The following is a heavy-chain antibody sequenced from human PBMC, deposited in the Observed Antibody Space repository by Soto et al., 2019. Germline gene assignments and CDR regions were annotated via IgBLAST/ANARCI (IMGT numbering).Heavy chain of an antibody. CDR2: ISGSGGST. J-gene: IGHJ4*02. V-gene: IGHV3-23*01. Sequence: PGASLKISCAASGFTFSSYAMSWVRQAPGKGLEWVSAISGSGGSTYYADSVKGRFTISRDNSKNTLYLQMNSLRAEDTAVYYCAKVPGGDSDYWGQGTLVTVSS. CDR1: GFTFSSYA. CDR3: AKVPGGDSDY.